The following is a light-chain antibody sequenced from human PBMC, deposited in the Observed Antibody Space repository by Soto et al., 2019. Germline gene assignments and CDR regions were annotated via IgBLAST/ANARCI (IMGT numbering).Light chain of an antibody. V-gene: IGLV2-14*01. CDR2: GVT. Sequence: QSVLTQPASVSGSPGQSITISCSGTSSDVGDYCYVSWYQQHPGKAPKLLIYGVTDRPSGVSHRFSGSRSDSTASLTISGLQAEDEADYYCSSYTSSSTLIFGGGTKLTVL. CDR3: SSYTSSSTLI. CDR1: SSDVGDYCY. J-gene: IGLJ2*01.